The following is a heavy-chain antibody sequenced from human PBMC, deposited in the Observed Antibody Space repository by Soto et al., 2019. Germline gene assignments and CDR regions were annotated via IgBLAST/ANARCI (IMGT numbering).Heavy chain of an antibody. CDR3: VRDSGLYGLDV. V-gene: IGHV3-33*01. J-gene: IGHJ6*02. D-gene: IGHD3-10*01. Sequence: QVQLVESGGGVVQPGRFRRLSCVVSGFTFSTYGMHWVRQAPGKGLEWVAVIWHDGNRKYYVDSVKGRFTISRDDSENTLHLQMNSLRVDDTAVYYCVRDSGLYGLDVWGQGTTVTVSS. CDR1: GFTFSTYG. CDR2: IWHDGNRK.